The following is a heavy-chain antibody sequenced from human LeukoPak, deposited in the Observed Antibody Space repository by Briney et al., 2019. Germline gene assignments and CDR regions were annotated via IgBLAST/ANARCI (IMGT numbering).Heavy chain of an antibody. D-gene: IGHD3-16*01. V-gene: IGHV1-24*01. CDR3: VTVSIVSGSYAFDY. J-gene: IGHJ4*02. Sequence: ASVKVSCKVSGYTLTELSMHWVRQAPGKGLEWMGGFDPEDGETTYAQKFQGRVTMTEDTSTDTAYMELSSLRSEDTAVYYCVTVSIVSGSYAFDYWGQGTLVTVSS. CDR1: GYTLTELS. CDR2: FDPEDGET.